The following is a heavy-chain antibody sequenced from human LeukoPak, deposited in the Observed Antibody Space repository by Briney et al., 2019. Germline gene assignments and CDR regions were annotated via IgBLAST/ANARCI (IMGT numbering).Heavy chain of an antibody. CDR2: IDPANGAT. CDR3: SRIPNLAPTGDFDY. Sequence: GASVKVSCKNAGYTFTDFSIHGLRQAPGQGLEWMGYIDPANGATRYAQKLQGRVIITRDTSSTTAYMDLRSLRSDDTAVYYCSRIPNLAPTGDFDYWGQGTLVTVSS. V-gene: IGHV1-2*02. J-gene: IGHJ4*02. CDR1: GYTFTDFS. D-gene: IGHD4-17*01.